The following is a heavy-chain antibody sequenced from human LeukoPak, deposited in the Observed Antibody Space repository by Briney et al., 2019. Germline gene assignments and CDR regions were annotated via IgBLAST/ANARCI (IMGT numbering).Heavy chain of an antibody. D-gene: IGHD4-11*01. CDR2: IIPIFGTA. Sequence: ASVKVSCRASGGTFSSYAISWVRQAPGQGLEWMGRIIPIFGTANYAQKFQGRVTITADESTSTAYMELSSLRSEDTAVYYCARDGLGVSLYSNYAFDYWGQGTLVTVSS. CDR1: GGTFSSYA. V-gene: IGHV1-69*13. CDR3: ARDGLGVSLYSNYAFDY. J-gene: IGHJ4*02.